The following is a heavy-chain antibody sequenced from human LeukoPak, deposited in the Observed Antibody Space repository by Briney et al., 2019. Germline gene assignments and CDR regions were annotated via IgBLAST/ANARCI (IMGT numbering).Heavy chain of an antibody. D-gene: IGHD1-26*01. V-gene: IGHV3-30*04. J-gene: IGHJ5*02. CDR2: ISYDGSNK. CDR1: GFTFSSYA. CDR3: ARDRRSGSQNWFDP. Sequence: PGGSLRLSCAASGFTFSSYAMHWVRQAPGKGLEWVAVISYDGSNKYYADSVKGRFTISRDNSKNTLYLQMNSLRAEDTAVYYCARDRRSGSQNWFDPWGQGTLVTVSS.